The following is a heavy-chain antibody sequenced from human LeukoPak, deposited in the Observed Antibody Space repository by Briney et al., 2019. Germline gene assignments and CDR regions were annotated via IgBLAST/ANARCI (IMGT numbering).Heavy chain of an antibody. CDR2: MYYSGST. CDR3: ARHPLKPVASYYFDY. D-gene: IGHD6-19*01. V-gene: IGHV4-39*01. CDR1: GGSISSTSNY. Sequence: SETLSLTCSVSGGSISSTSNYWGWIRQPPGKGLEWIASMYYSGSTYHNPSLKSRVTISVDTSKNQFSLRLSSVTAADTALYYCARHPLKPVASYYFDYWGQGTLVTVSS. J-gene: IGHJ4*02.